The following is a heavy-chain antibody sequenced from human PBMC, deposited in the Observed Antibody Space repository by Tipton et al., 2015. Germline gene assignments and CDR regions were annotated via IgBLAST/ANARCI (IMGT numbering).Heavy chain of an antibody. D-gene: IGHD2-2*01. CDR3: ARGGPFCTRTNCQYNWFDP. CDR1: GFTFSDYA. Sequence: RSLRLSCAASGFTFSDYAMHWVRQAPGKGLEWVALLYYDGNDRYVADSVKGRFTVSRDNSKNMLYLQMNSLRADDTAVYYCARGGPFCTRTNCQYNWFDPWGRGTLVTVSS. J-gene: IGHJ5*02. CDR2: LYYDGNDR. V-gene: IGHV3-33*01.